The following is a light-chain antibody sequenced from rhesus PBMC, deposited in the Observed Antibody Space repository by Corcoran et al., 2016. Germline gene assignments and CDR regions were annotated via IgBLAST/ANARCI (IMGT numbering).Light chain of an antibody. CDR3: QQDYSWPPLT. CDR2: GAS. V-gene: IGKV3-42*01. Sequence: EIVLTQSPASLSLSPGERATLSCRASQSVRSNLAWYQQTPGQAPKLLIYGASSRAPGIPDRVSGSGAGTEFTLTISSLEPEDVGVYYCQQDYSWPPLTFGGGTKVELK. CDR1: QSVRSN. J-gene: IGKJ4*01.